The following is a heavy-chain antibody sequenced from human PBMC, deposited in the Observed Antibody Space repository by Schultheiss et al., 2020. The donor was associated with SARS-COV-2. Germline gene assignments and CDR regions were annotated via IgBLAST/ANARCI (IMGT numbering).Heavy chain of an antibody. CDR1: GGSISSGGYY. CDR2: IYYSGST. D-gene: IGHD2-2*02. CDR3: ACYMVELYYFDY. J-gene: IGHJ4*02. Sequence: SETLSLTCTVSGGSISSGGYYWSWIRQHPGKGLEWIGYIYYSGSTYYNPSLKSRVTISVDTSKNQFSLKLSSVTAADTAVYYCACYMVELYYFDYWGQGTLVTVSS. V-gene: IGHV4-31*03.